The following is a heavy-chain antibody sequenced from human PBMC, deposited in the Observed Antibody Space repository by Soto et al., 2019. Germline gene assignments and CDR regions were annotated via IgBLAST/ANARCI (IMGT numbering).Heavy chain of an antibody. CDR2: ISYDGSNK. J-gene: IGHJ6*02. Sequence: PGGSLRLSCAASGFTFSSYGMHWVRQAPGKGLEWVAVISYDGSNKYYADSVKGRFTISRDNSKNTLYLQMNSLRAEDTAVYYCAKDLPDCSSTSCYFYYYYGMDVWGQGTTVTVSS. CDR3: AKDLPDCSSTSCYFYYYYGMDV. V-gene: IGHV3-30*18. D-gene: IGHD2-2*01. CDR1: GFTFSSYG.